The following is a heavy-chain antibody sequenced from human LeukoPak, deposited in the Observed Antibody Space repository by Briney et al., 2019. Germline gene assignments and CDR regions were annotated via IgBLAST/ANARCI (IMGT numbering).Heavy chain of an antibody. J-gene: IGHJ4*02. Sequence: SETLSLTCAVYGGSFSGRYWSWIRQPPGKGLEWIGEINHSGSTNYNPSLKSRVTISVDTSKNQFSLKLSSVTAADTAVYYCARVSTYYYGSGTLGYWGQGTLVTVSS. CDR2: INHSGST. D-gene: IGHD3-10*01. CDR3: ARVSTYYYGSGTLGY. CDR1: GGSFSGRY. V-gene: IGHV4-34*01.